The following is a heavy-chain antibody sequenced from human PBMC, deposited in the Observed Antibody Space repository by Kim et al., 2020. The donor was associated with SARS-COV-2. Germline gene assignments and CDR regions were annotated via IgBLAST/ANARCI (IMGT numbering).Heavy chain of an antibody. V-gene: IGHV5-51*01. CDR2: ISPGDSDT. J-gene: IGHJ6*02. CDR1: GYSFPSYW. Sequence: GGSLKISCKGSGYSFPSYWIGWVRQMPGKGLEWMGIISPGDSDTRYSPSFQGQVTMSADKSITTAYLQWSSLKASDTATYYCARLLTSGWFGDHCMDVWGQGTPVTVSS. CDR3: ARLLTSGWFGDHCMDV. D-gene: IGHD3-10*01.